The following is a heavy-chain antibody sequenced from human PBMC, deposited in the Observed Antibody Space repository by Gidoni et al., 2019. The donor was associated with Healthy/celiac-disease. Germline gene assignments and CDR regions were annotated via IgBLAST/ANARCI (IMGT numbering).Heavy chain of an antibody. V-gene: IGHV1-2*02. Sequence: QVQLVQSGAEVKKPGASVKVSCKASGYTFTVSYMHWVRQAPGQGPEWMGWINPNSGGTNYAQKLKGRVTMTRDTSISKAYMELSRLRSDDTAVYYCARESSIAARSTDYWGQGTLVTVSS. J-gene: IGHJ4*02. D-gene: IGHD6-6*01. CDR3: ARESSIAARSTDY. CDR1: GYTFTVSY. CDR2: INPNSGGT.